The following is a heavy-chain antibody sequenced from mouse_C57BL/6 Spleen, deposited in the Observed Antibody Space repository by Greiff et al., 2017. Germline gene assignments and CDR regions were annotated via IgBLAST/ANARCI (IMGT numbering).Heavy chain of an antibody. Sequence: QVQLKQPGAELVRPGSSVKLSCKASGYTFTSYWMHWVKQRPIQGLEWIGNIDPSDSETHYNQKFKDKATLTVDKSSSTAYMQLSSLTSEDSAVYYCARGGTTVVATHFDYWGQGTTLTVSS. D-gene: IGHD1-1*01. V-gene: IGHV1-52*01. CDR2: IDPSDSET. CDR3: ARGGTTVVATHFDY. CDR1: GYTFTSYW. J-gene: IGHJ2*01.